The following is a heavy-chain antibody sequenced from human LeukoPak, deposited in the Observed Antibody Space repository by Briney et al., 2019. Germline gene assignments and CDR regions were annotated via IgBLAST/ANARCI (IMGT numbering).Heavy chain of an antibody. CDR2: IYYSGST. CDR1: GGSIGSYY. CDR3: ASGSVDVVPAAIAY. D-gene: IGHD2-2*01. J-gene: IGHJ4*02. Sequence: SETLPLTCTVSGGSIGSYYWSWIRQPPGKGLEWIGYIYYSGSTNYNPSLKSRVTISVDTSKNQFSLKLSSVTAADTAVYYCASGSVDVVPAAIAYWGQGTLVTVSS. V-gene: IGHV4-59*01.